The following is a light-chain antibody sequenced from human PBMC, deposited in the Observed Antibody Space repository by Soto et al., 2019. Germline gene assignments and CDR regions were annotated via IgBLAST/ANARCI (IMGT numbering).Light chain of an antibody. V-gene: IGKV3-15*01. CDR3: KQSNGWPRP. J-gene: IGKJ1*01. CDR2: GAS. CDR1: QSVSSN. Sequence: EIVMTQSPATLSVSPGERATLSCRTSQSVSSNLAWYQQTPGQAPRLLIYGASTMATGIPARFSGSGSVTDFTPTFSSLQSVDFSRYYFKQSNGWPRPFGQGPKVEIK.